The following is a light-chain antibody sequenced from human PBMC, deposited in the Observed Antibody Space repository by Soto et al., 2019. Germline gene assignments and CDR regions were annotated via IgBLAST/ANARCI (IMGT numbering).Light chain of an antibody. J-gene: IGKJ1*01. CDR2: DAS. Sequence: DIQMTQSPSTLSASVGDGVTITCRASQRISTWLAWYQQKPGKAPKLLISDASSLETGVPSRFSGSGSGTDFTLTISSLQPEDFATYYCQQTYSIPWTFGQGTKVDI. CDR3: QQTYSIPWT. CDR1: QRISTW. V-gene: IGKV1-5*01.